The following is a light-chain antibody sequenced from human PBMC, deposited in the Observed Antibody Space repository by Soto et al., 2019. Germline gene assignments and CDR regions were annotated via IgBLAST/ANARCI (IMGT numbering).Light chain of an antibody. J-gene: IGLJ2*01. CDR2: EVS. Sequence: SALTQPASVSGSPGQSITISCTGTSSDVGGYNYVSWYQQHPGKAPKLMIYEVSNRPSGVSNRFSGSKSGNTASLTISGLQAEDEADYYCRSYTSSSIVVFGGGTKLTVL. CDR1: SSDVGGYNY. CDR3: RSYTSSSIVV. V-gene: IGLV2-14*01.